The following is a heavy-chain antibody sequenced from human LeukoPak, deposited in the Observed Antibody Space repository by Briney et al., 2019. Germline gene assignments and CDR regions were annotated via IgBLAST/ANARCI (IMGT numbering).Heavy chain of an antibody. V-gene: IGHV3-23*01. J-gene: IGHJ4*02. CDR2: ISGPGGST. CDR1: GFTFSSYA. CDR3: ASYSSLDY. D-gene: IGHD6-19*01. Sequence: GGSLRLSCAASGFTFSSYAMNWVRQAPGKGLEWVSGISGPGGSTYYSDSVKGRFTISRDNSKNTLYLQMNSLRAEDTAVYYCASYSSLDYWGQGALVTVSS.